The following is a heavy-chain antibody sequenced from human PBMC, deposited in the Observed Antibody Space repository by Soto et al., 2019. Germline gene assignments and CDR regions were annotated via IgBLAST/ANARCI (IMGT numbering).Heavy chain of an antibody. CDR3: AKDAAYSGSHWLNWFDP. CDR2: ISGSGGST. D-gene: IGHD1-26*01. V-gene: IGHV3-23*01. J-gene: IGHJ5*02. CDR1: GFTFSSYA. Sequence: PGGSLRLSCAASGFTFSSYAMSWVRQAPGKGLEWVSAISGSGGSTYYADSVKGRFTISRDNSKNTLYLQMNSLRAEDTAVYYCAKDAAYSGSHWLNWFDPWGQGTLVTVSS.